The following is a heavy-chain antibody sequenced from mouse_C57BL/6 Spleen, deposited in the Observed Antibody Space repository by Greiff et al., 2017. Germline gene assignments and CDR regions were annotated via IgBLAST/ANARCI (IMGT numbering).Heavy chain of an antibody. CDR2: IHPCDGGT. CDR3: ARYSTGTDFDY. CDR1: GYTFTSYW. Sequence: QVQLQQPGADLVKPGASVKLSCKASGYTFTSYWMHWVKPRPGQGLEWIGNIHPCDGGTNYNEKFKGKATLTVDQSSSTAYMQLSSLTSDATAVYYGARYSTGTDFDYWGQGTTLTVSS. J-gene: IGHJ2*01. D-gene: IGHD4-1*02. V-gene: IGHV1-53*01.